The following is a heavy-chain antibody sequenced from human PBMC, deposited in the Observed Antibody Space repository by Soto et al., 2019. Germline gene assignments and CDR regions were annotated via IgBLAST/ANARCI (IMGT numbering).Heavy chain of an antibody. CDR3: ARRLVVASVPDIAYYNYVLDV. J-gene: IGHJ6*02. V-gene: IGHV1-69*13. Sequence: APVKVSCKAFGGTFSSYAICWERQAPGQGLEWMGGVIPLFGSTNYAQKFQGRVSITADESTNTAFMELSSLRSEDKGVYYCARRLVVASVPDIAYYNYVLDVWDQETTVTFAS. CDR2: VIPLFGST. CDR1: GGTFSSYA. D-gene: IGHD2-21*01.